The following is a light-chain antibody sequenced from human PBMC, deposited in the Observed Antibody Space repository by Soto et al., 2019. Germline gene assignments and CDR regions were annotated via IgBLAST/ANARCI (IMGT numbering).Light chain of an antibody. CDR1: QGVSSW. CDR2: AAS. Sequence: DIQLTQSTSSLSASVGDRVTITCRASQGVSSWLAWYQKKPGTAPKLLIYAASRLQSGVPSRFSCSGSGTDFTLTISSLQPEDFATYYCQQANNFPFTFGQGTKLEIK. CDR3: QQANNFPFT. V-gene: IGKV1D-12*01. J-gene: IGKJ2*01.